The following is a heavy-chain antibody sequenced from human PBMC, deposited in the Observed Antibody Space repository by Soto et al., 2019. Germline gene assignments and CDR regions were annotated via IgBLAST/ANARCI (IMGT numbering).Heavy chain of an antibody. CDR3: ARVEGGLYYYYGMDV. CDR1: GGSISSSNW. Sequence: SETLSLTCAVSGGSISSSNWWSWVRQPPGKGLEWIGEIYHSGSTNYNPSLKSRVTISVDKSKNQFSLKLSSVTAADTAVYYCARVEGGLYYYYGMDVWGQGTTVTVSS. CDR2: IYHSGST. J-gene: IGHJ6*02. D-gene: IGHD3-16*01. V-gene: IGHV4-4*02.